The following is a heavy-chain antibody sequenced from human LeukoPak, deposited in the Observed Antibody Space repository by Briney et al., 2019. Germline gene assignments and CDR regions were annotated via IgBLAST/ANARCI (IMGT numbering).Heavy chain of an antibody. CDR3: AKNRGFDY. Sequence: GGSLRLSCAASGFTFSSYSMNWVRQAPGKGLEWVSYISSSSSTIYYADSVKGRFTISRDNAKNTVYLQMNSLRAEDTAVYYCAKNRGFDYWGQGTLVTVSS. CDR1: GFTFSSYS. V-gene: IGHV3-48*01. CDR2: ISSSSSTI. J-gene: IGHJ4*02. D-gene: IGHD1-14*01.